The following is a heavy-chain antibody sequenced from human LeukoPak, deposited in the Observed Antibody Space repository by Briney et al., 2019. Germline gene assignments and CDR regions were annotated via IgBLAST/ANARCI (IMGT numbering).Heavy chain of an antibody. J-gene: IGHJ4*02. D-gene: IGHD3-22*01. CDR3: AKSDNSSGYSPEDY. CDR1: GFTFSSYA. V-gene: IGHV3-23*01. CDR2: ISGSGGST. Sequence: GSLRLSCAASGFTFSSYAMSWVRQAPGKGLEWLSAISGSGGSTYYADSVKGRFTISRDNSKNTLYLQMNSLRAEDTAVYYCAKSDNSSGYSPEDYWGQGTLVTVS.